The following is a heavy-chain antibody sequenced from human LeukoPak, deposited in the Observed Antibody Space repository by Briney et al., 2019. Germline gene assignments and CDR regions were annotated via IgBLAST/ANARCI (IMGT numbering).Heavy chain of an antibody. Sequence: SETLSLTCAVYGGSFSGYYWSWIRQPPGKGLEWIGEINHSGSTNYNPSLKSRVTISVDTSKNQFSLKLSSVTAADTAVYYCARGSLGFFHSSSWYWYFDLWGRGTLVTVSS. CDR1: GGSFSGYY. CDR2: INHSGST. J-gene: IGHJ2*01. CDR3: ARGSLGFFHSSSWYWYFDL. V-gene: IGHV4-34*01. D-gene: IGHD6-13*01.